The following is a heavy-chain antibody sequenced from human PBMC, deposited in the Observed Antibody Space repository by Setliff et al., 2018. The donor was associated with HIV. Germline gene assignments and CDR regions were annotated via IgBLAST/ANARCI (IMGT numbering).Heavy chain of an antibody. Sequence: SETLSLTCTVSGVSITNGTFYWNWIRQPAGKGLEWIGRIAKTGSTNYNPSLKSRVTISADTSKSQFSLKLTSVTAADTAAYFCARVSTDYVWGSFLSSGPYYFDFWGQGALVTVSS. CDR1: GVSITNGTFY. J-gene: IGHJ4*02. V-gene: IGHV4-61*02. CDR3: ARVSTDYVWGSFLSSGPYYFDF. CDR2: IAKTGST. D-gene: IGHD3-16*01.